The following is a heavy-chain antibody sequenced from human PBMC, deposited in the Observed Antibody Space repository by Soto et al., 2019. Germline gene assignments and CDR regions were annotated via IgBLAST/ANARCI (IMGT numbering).Heavy chain of an antibody. J-gene: IGHJ2*01. V-gene: IGHV3-11*01. CDR3: AKENWYPDL. Sequence: QVQLVESGGGLVKPGGSLRLSCAASGFTFSDYYMSWIRQVPGKGLEWVSYISNGGGVVHYADSVKGRFTISRDNADNPLYLQMNSLRVEDTAVYYCAKENWYPDLWGRGTLVTVSS. CDR1: GFTFSDYY. CDR2: ISNGGGVV.